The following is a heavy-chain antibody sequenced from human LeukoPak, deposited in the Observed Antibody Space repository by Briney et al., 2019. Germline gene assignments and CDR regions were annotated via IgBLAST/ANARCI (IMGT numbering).Heavy chain of an antibody. CDR3: YCSGGD. CDR1: GGSISTSNYY. J-gene: IGHJ4*02. CDR2: IFYSGST. D-gene: IGHD2-15*01. Sequence: SETLSLTCTVSGGSISTSNYYWGWIRQPPGKGLEWIGNIFYSGSTYYGPSLKSRLTISLDTSRNQFSLKLSSVTAADTAVYYCYCSGGDWGQGTLVTVSS. V-gene: IGHV4-39*07.